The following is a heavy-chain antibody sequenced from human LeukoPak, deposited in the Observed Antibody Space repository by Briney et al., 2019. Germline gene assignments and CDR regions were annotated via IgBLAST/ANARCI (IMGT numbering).Heavy chain of an antibody. CDR2: IKQDGSQK. Sequence: GGSLRLSCAASGCTFNTYWMNWVRQAPGKGLEWVANIKQDGSQKEYVDSVKGRFTISRDNAKNSLYLQMNSLRAEDTAVYYCARVKDVNDDIMFHHWGQGTLVTVSS. J-gene: IGHJ1*01. V-gene: IGHV3-7*01. CDR1: GCTFNTYW. CDR3: ARVKDVNDDIMFHH. D-gene: IGHD3-9*01.